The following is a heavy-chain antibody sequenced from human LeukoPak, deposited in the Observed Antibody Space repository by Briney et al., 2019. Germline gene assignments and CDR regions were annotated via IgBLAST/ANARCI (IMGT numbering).Heavy chain of an antibody. V-gene: IGHV3-53*01. Sequence: GGSLRLSCAASGFTVSSNFMSWVRQAPGKGLEWVSVIYSGGSTHYADSVKGRFTISRDNSKNTLYLQMNSLRAEDTAVYYCARGFTRAFDYWGQGTLVTVSS. D-gene: IGHD3-3*01. CDR2: IYSGGST. CDR1: GFTVSSNF. CDR3: ARGFTRAFDY. J-gene: IGHJ4*02.